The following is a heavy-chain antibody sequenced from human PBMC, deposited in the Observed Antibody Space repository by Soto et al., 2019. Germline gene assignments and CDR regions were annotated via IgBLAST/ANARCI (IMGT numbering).Heavy chain of an antibody. Sequence: HPGGSLRLSCTASGFIFNNYWVHWFRQAPGKGLVWVSRVNTDGSTTTYADSVKGRFTISRDSAKNTVYLQMNSLRVVDTAVYYFARDEAGEFFPIDCWGQGILVTVSS. V-gene: IGHV3-74*01. D-gene: IGHD3-16*01. CDR1: GFIFNNYW. J-gene: IGHJ4*02. CDR3: ARDEAGEFFPIDC. CDR2: VNTDGSTT.